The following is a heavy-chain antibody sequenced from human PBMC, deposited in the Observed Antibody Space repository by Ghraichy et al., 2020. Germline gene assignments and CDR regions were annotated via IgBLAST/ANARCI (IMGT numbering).Heavy chain of an antibody. CDR3: ARDLSTDLDY. CDR1: GFTFSSYS. CDR2: ISSSSSYI. Sequence: GGSLRLSCAASGFTFSSYSMNWVRQAPGKGLEWVSSISSSSSYIYYADSMKGRFTISRDNAKNSLYLQMNSLRAEDTAVYYCARDLSTDLDYWGQGTLVTVSS. J-gene: IGHJ4*02. V-gene: IGHV3-21*01.